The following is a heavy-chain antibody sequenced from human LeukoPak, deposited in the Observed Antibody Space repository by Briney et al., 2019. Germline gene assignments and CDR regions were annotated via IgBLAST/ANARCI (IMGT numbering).Heavy chain of an antibody. V-gene: IGHV1-3*01. CDR1: EYTFTNYA. D-gene: IGHD3-16*01. J-gene: IGHJ4*02. Sequence: GAPVKVSCKASEYTFTNYAIHWVRQAPGQRLEWMGWINAGNGNTKYSQKFQGRVTITRDTSASTVYMEVSSLRSEDTAVYYCARAPGGDYWGQGTLVTVSS. CDR2: INAGNGNT. CDR3: ARAPGGDY.